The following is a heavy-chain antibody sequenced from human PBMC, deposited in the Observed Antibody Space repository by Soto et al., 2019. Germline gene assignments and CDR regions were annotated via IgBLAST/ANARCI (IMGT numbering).Heavy chain of an antibody. CDR2: ISAYNGNT. D-gene: IGHD1-26*01. Sequence: QVQLVQSGAEVKKPGASVKVSCKASGYTFTSYGISWVRQAPGQGLEWMGWISAYNGNTNYAQKLQGRVTMTTATSTSTANMELRSLRSDDTAVYYCARILAGAFSSHYGMDVWGQGTTVTVSS. CDR1: GYTFTSYG. CDR3: ARILAGAFSSHYGMDV. V-gene: IGHV1-18*01. J-gene: IGHJ6*02.